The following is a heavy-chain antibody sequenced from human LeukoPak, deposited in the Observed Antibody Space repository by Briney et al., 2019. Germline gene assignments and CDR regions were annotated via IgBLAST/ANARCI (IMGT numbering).Heavy chain of an antibody. V-gene: IGHV3-69-1*01. Sequence: PGGSLRLSCAASGFTFSDYSMNWVRQAPGKGLEWVSSITRSITTYYADSVKGRFTISRDNAKNSLYLQMNSLRAEDTAVYYCARAWGPDYWGQGTLATVSS. CDR3: ARAWGPDY. CDR2: ITRSITT. D-gene: IGHD7-27*01. CDR1: GFTFSDYS. J-gene: IGHJ4*02.